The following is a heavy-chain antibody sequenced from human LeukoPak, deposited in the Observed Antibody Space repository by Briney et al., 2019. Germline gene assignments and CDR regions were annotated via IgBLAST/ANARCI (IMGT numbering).Heavy chain of an antibody. CDR1: GFTFSSHA. CDR3: ANWGFRFDY. V-gene: IGHV3-30*04. Sequence: PGGSLRLSCAASGFTFSSHAMHWVRQAPGKGLEWVAVISYDGSNKYYADSVKGRFTISRDNSKDTLYLQMNSLRAEDTAVYYCANWGFRFDYWGQGTLVTVSS. D-gene: IGHD3-16*01. J-gene: IGHJ4*02. CDR2: ISYDGSNK.